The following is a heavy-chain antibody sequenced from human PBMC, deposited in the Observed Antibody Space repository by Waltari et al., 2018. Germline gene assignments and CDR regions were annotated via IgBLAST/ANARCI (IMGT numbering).Heavy chain of an antibody. J-gene: IGHJ4*02. V-gene: IGHV4-38-2*01. CDR3: ARLLSYNFWSGYYPDY. CDR1: NHSISTDYY. D-gene: IGHD3-3*01. CDR2: IHHSGRT. Sequence: QVQLQESGPGLVKPSETLSLTCVVSNHSISTDYYWGWIRQPPGKWLEWIGNIHHSGRTSYNPSLKSRITISLDTSKNQFSLKLSSVTAADTAVYYCARLLSYNFWSGYYPDYWGQGTLVTVSS.